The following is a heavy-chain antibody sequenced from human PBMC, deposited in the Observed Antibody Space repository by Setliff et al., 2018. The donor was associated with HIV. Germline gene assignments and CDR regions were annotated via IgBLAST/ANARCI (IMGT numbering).Heavy chain of an antibody. CDR2: IRASIYGGTT. Sequence: GGSLRLSCSTSGFKFRDYSWGWFPQAPGKGLELVGFIRASIYGGTTQYAASVKGRFSIARDDSKSVAYLQMDSLTTGDTGVYYCARGPWIYLWGYFDYWGQGALVTVSS. J-gene: IGHJ4*02. CDR1: GFKFRDYS. V-gene: IGHV3-49*03. D-gene: IGHD3-16*01. CDR3: ARGPWIYLWGYFDY.